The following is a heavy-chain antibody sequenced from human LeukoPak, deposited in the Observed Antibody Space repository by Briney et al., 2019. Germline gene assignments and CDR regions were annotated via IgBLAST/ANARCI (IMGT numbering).Heavy chain of an antibody. V-gene: IGHV1-24*01. CDR2: FDPEDGET. Sequence: ASVKVSCKVSGYTLTELSMHWVRQAPGKGLEWMGGFDPEDGETIYAQKFQGRVTMTEDTSTDTAYMELSSLRSEDTAVYYCATDHNIAVVGLSDLPGYWGQGTLVTVSS. CDR3: ATDHNIAVVGLSDLPGY. J-gene: IGHJ4*02. D-gene: IGHD6-19*01. CDR1: GYTLTELS.